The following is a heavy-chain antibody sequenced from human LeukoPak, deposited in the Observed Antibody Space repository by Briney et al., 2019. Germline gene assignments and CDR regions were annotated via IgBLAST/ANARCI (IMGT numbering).Heavy chain of an antibody. Sequence: GGSLRLSCAASGVTVSNNYMNWVRQAPGKGLEWVSLIYSGGTTHYADTVKGRFTIPRDSSTNTLYLQMNSLRVEDTAVYYCARDPPAVASNTYGWGQGTLVTVSS. CDR2: IYSGGTT. CDR1: GVTVSNNY. CDR3: ARDPPAVASNTYG. V-gene: IGHV3-66*01. J-gene: IGHJ4*02. D-gene: IGHD6-13*01.